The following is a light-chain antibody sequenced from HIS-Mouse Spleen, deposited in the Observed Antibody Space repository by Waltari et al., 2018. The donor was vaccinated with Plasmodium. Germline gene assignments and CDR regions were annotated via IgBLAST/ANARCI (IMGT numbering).Light chain of an antibody. CDR2: EDS. J-gene: IGLJ3*02. V-gene: IGLV3-10*01. CDR3: YSTDSSGNHRV. Sequence: SYELTQPPSVSVSPGQTARITCHGDALTKNYAYWYQQKSGQAPVLVIYEDSKRPSGIPERFSGSSSGTMATLTISGAQVEDEADYYCYSTDSSGNHRVFGGGTKLTVL. CDR1: ALTKNY.